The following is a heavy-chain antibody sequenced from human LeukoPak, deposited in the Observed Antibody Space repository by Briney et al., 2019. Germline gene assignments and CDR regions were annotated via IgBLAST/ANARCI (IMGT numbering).Heavy chain of an antibody. CDR3: AVGRLGYCSSTSCRSFDY. CDR2: INPNSGGT. V-gene: IGHV1-2*02. Sequence: ASVKVSCKASGYTFTGYYMHWVRQAPGQGLEWMGWINPNSGGTNHAQKFQGRVTMTRDTSISTAYMELSRLRSDDTAVYYCAVGRLGYCSSTSCRSFDYWGQGTLVTVSS. D-gene: IGHD2-2*01. CDR1: GYTFTGYY. J-gene: IGHJ4*02.